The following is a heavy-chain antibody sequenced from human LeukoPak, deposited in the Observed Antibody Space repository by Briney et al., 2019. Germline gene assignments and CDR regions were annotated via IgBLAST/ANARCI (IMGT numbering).Heavy chain of an antibody. CDR1: GFTFSSYS. CDR2: ISSSSSYI. D-gene: IGHD6-13*01. V-gene: IGHV3-21*01. J-gene: IGHJ4*02. CDR3: ASRGFGAAAGRGY. Sequence: GSLRLSCAASGFTFSSYSMNWVRQAPGKGLEWVSSISSSSSYIYYADSVKGRFTISRDNAKNSLYLQMNSLRAEDTAVYYCASRGFGAAAGRGYWGQGTLATVSS.